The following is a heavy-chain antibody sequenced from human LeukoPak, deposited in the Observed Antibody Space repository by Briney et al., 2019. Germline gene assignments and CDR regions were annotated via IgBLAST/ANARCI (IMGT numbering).Heavy chain of an antibody. Sequence: PSETLSLTCTVSGGSISSGDYYWSWIRQPPGKGLEWIGYIYYSGSTYYNPSLKSRVTISVDTSKNQFSLKLSSVTAADAAVYYCAREDTQYYFDYWGQGTLVTVSS. CDR1: GGSISSGDYY. D-gene: IGHD5-18*01. CDR2: IYYSGST. V-gene: IGHV4-30-4*01. J-gene: IGHJ4*02. CDR3: AREDTQYYFDY.